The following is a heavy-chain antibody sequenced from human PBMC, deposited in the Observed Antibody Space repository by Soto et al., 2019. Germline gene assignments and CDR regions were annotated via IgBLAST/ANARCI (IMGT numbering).Heavy chain of an antibody. CDR3: AIGYCSGGSCYSDY. V-gene: IGHV1-69*06. CDR2: IIPIFGTA. D-gene: IGHD2-15*01. Sequence: QVQLVQSGAEVKKPGSSVKVSCKASGGTFSSYAISWVLQAHGQGLEWMGGIIPIFGTANYAQKFQGRVTITADKSTSTAYMELSSLRSEDTAVYCCAIGYCSGGSCYSDYWGQGTLVTVSS. CDR1: GGTFSSYA. J-gene: IGHJ4*02.